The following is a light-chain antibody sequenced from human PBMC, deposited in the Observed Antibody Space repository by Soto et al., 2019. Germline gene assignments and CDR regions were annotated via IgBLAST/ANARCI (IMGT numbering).Light chain of an antibody. CDR1: QSVSNAY. CDR2: GAF. J-gene: IGKJ1*01. Sequence: EIVLTQSPGTLSLSPRERATLSCRASQSVSNAYLAWYQHKVGQSPRLLIYGAFNRAPGIPDRFSGRGSGTAFTLTISRLDPEDFAVYYCQQDAASPRTFGQGTQVEVK. CDR3: QQDAASPRT. V-gene: IGKV3-20*01.